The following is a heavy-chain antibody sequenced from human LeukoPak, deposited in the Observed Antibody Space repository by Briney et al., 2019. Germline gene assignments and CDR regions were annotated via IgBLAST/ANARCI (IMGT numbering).Heavy chain of an antibody. Sequence: GGSLRLSCAASGFTFSSYAMHWVRQAPGKGLEWVAVISYDGSNKYYADSVKGRFTISRDNSKNTLYLQMNSLRAEDTAVYYCARDSSFYGSGSYYFNPIDYWGQGTLVTVSS. D-gene: IGHD3-10*01. CDR1: GFTFSSYA. CDR3: ARDSSFYGSGSYYFNPIDY. CDR2: ISYDGSNK. V-gene: IGHV3-30-3*01. J-gene: IGHJ4*02.